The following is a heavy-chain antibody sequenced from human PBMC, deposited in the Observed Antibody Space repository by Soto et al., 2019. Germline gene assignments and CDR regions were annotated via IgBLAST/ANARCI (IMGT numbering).Heavy chain of an antibody. D-gene: IGHD6-13*01. CDR3: ACTIAGAATTWFDP. CDR1: GGTFSSYA. V-gene: IGHV1-69*13. CDR2: IIPIFGTA. J-gene: IGHJ5*02. Sequence: SVKVSCKASGGTFSSYAISWVRQAPVQGLEWMGGIIPIFGTANYAQKFQGRVTITADESTRTDYMDLSSLRSEDTAAYYCACTIAGAATTWFDPLCQRTLVTLSS.